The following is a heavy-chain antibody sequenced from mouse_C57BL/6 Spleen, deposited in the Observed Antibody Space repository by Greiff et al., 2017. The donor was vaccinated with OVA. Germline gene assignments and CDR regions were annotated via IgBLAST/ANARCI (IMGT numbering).Heavy chain of an antibody. CDR1: GYSITSGYY. V-gene: IGHV3-6*01. CDR2: ISYDGSN. Sequence: EVKLVESGPGLVKPSQSLSLTCSVTGYSITSGYYWNWIRQFPGNKLEWMGYISYDGSNNYNPSLKNRISITRDTSKNQFFLKLNSVTTEDTATYYCVYDGYNGYFDVWGTGTTVTVSS. J-gene: IGHJ1*03. CDR3: VYDGYNGYFDV. D-gene: IGHD2-3*01.